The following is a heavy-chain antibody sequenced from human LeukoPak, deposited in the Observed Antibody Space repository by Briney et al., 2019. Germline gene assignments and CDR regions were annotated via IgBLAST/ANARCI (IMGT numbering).Heavy chain of an antibody. V-gene: IGHV4-59*08. CDR3: ARHPSDRNYGMDV. Sequence: SETLSLTCTVSGGSISSYYWSWIRQPPGKGLEWIGYIYYSGSTNYNPSLKSRVAISVDTSKNQFSLKLSSVTAADTAVYYCARHPSDRNYGMDVWGQGTTVTVSS. CDR1: GGSISSYY. J-gene: IGHJ6*02. CDR2: IYYSGST.